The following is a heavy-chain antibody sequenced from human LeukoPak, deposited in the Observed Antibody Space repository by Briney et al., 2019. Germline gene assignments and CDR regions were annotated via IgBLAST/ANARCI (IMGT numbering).Heavy chain of an antibody. CDR1: GFTFSNAW. CDR3: AREMATGPFDL. D-gene: IGHD5-12*01. CDR2: IKQDGSEK. J-gene: IGHJ2*01. Sequence: GGSLRLSCAASGFTFSNAWMSWVRQAPGKGLEWVANIKQDGSEKYYVDSVKGRFTISRDNAKNSLYLQMNSLRAEDTAVYYCAREMATGPFDLWGRGTLVTVSS. V-gene: IGHV3-7*01.